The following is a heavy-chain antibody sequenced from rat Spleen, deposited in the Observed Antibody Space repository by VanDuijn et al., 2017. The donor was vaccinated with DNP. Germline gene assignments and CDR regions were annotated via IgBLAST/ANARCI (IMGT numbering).Heavy chain of an antibody. CDR1: GFTFSDYA. D-gene: IGHD1-2*01. V-gene: IGHV5-17*01. Sequence: EVQLVESGGGLVQPGNSLKLSCAASGFTFSDYAMAWVRQSLRKGLEWVAVIIYDGSNTHYRDSVKGRFTISRDNAKSTHYLQMDSLRSEDTATYYCASSYSSYIFDYWGQGVMATVSS. J-gene: IGHJ2*01. CDR2: IIYDGSNT. CDR3: ASSYSSYIFDY.